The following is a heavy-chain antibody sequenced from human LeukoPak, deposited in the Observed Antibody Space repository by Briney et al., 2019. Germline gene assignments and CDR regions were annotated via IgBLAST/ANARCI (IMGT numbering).Heavy chain of an antibody. J-gene: IGHJ4*02. Sequence: TETLSLTCTVSGGSVSSGSYYWSWIQQPPGKGLEWIGYIYYSGSTNYNPSLKSRVTISVDTSKNQFSLKLSSVTAADTAVYYCARLTTNFDYWGQGTLVTVSS. V-gene: IGHV4-61*01. CDR1: GGSVSSGSYY. CDR2: IYYSGST. CDR3: ARLTTNFDY. D-gene: IGHD4-11*01.